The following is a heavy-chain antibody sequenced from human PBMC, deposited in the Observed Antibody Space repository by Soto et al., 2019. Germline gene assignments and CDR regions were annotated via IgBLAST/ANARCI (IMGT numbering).Heavy chain of an antibody. V-gene: IGHV3-30-3*01. CDR3: ASPFLRSGWYLGDY. J-gene: IGHJ4*02. D-gene: IGHD6-19*01. Sequence: QVQLVESGGGVVQPGRSLRLSCAASGFTFSSYAMHWVRQAPGKGLEWVAVISYDGSNKYYADSVKGRFTISRDNSKNTLYLQMNSLRAEDTAVYYCASPFLRSGWYLGDYWGQGTLVTVSS. CDR1: GFTFSSYA. CDR2: ISYDGSNK.